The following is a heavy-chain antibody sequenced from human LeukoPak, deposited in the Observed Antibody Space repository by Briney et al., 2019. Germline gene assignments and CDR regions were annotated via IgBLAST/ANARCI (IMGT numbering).Heavy chain of an antibody. CDR3: ARGRESLDYVGGSYRFFDY. V-gene: IGHV3-7*03. CDR2: IKHDGSEK. D-gene: IGHD3-16*02. CDR1: GFTFSSYW. Sequence: GGSLSLSCAASGFTFSSYWMSWVRQAPGKGLEWVANIKHDGSEKYYVDSVKGRFTISRDNAKNSMYLQMNSLSAEDTAVYYCARGRESLDYVGGSYRFFDYWGQGTLVTVSS. J-gene: IGHJ4*02.